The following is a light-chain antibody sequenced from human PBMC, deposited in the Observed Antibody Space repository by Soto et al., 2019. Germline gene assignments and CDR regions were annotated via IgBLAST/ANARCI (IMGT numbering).Light chain of an antibody. CDR3: QKYNSALWT. J-gene: IGKJ1*01. Sequence: DIHMTQSPSSLSASVGDRVTITCRASQGSSNYLAWYQQKPGKVPQLLIYSASVLQSGVPSRFSGSGSETDFTLTISSLQPEDVATYYCQKYNSALWTFGQGTKVEIK. CDR1: QGSSNY. CDR2: SAS. V-gene: IGKV1-27*01.